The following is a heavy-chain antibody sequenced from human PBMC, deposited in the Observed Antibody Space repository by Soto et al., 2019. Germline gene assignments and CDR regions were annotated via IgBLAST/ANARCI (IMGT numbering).Heavy chain of an antibody. V-gene: IGHV4-34*01. Sequence: ETLSLTCAVYGGSFSGYYWSWIRQPPGKGLEWIGEINHSGSTNYNPSLKSRVTISVDTSKNQSSLKLSSVTAADTAVYYCARVSTPQKFDYWGQGTLVTVSS. CDR3: ARVSTPQKFDY. CDR2: INHSGST. D-gene: IGHD4-4*01. J-gene: IGHJ4*02. CDR1: GGSFSGYY.